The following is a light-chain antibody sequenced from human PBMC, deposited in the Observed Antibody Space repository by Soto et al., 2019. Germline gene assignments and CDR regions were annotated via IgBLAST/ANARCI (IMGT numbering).Light chain of an antibody. CDR2: EVS. V-gene: IGLV2-14*01. Sequence: QSVLTQPSSVSGSPGQSITISCTGTSSDVGGYNYVSWYQHHPRKAPKLMIYEVSNRPSGVSDRFSGSKSGNTASLTISGLQAEDEADYYCSSFTTTNTLVFGTGTKLTVL. J-gene: IGLJ1*01. CDR3: SSFTTTNTLV. CDR1: SSDVGGYNY.